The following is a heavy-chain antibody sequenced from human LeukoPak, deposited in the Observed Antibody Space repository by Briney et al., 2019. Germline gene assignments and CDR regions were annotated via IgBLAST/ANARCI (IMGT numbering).Heavy chain of an antibody. V-gene: IGHV4-59*01. D-gene: IGHD5-12*01. CDR1: GGSISSYY. J-gene: IGHJ3*02. Sequence: SETLSLTCTVSGGSISSYYWTWIRQPPGKGLEWLGYIYYSGSTNYNPSLKSRVTISLDTSKNQFSLRLTSVTAADTAVYYCARDSIVATQAFDIWGQGTMVTVSS. CDR2: IYYSGST. CDR3: ARDSIVATQAFDI.